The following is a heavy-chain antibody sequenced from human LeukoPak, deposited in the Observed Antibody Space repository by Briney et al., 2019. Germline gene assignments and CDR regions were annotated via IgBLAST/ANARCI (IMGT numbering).Heavy chain of an antibody. CDR2: ISGSGVST. CDR3: ARDEVGGDHDVSDI. CDR1: GFIFSNFA. D-gene: IGHD1-14*01. Sequence: GGSLRLSCAASGFIFSNFAMSWVRQAPGKGLEWVSAISGSGVSTYYADSVKGRFTVSRDNSKNTLYLQMSSLRAEDTAVYYCARDEVGGDHDVSDIWGQGTMVTVSS. J-gene: IGHJ3*02. V-gene: IGHV3-23*01.